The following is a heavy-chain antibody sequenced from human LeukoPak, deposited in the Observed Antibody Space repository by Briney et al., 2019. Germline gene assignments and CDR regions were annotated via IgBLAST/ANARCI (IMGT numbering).Heavy chain of an antibody. J-gene: IGHJ4*02. V-gene: IGHV5-10-1*01. CDR2: IDPSDSYT. CDR1: GYSFTSYW. Sequence: GESLKISCKGSGYSFTSYWIGWVRQMPGKGLEWMGRIDPSDSYTNYSPSFHGHITISADKSLSTAYLQWSSLKASDTAVYYCARRGSCLGGSCYSYWGQGTLVTVSS. D-gene: IGHD2-15*01. CDR3: ARRGSCLGGSCYSY.